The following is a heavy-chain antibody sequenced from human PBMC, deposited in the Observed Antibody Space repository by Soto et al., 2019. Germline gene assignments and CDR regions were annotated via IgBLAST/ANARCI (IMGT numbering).Heavy chain of an antibody. Sequence: GGSLRLSCAASGFTFSSYSMNWVRQAPGKGLEWVSYISSSSSTIYYADSVKGRFTISRDNAKNSLYLQMNSLRAEDTAVYYWARDHDPTIFGRAYHTTFASWGQETLVTVSS. D-gene: IGHD3-3*01. J-gene: IGHJ4*02. CDR2: ISSSSSTI. CDR1: GFTFSSYS. CDR3: ARDHDPTIFGRAYHTTFAS. V-gene: IGHV3-48*01.